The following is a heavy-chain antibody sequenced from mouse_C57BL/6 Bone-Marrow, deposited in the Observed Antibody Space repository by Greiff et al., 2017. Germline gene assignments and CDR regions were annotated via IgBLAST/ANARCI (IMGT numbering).Heavy chain of an antibody. CDR2: INYDGSST. J-gene: IGHJ2*01. CDR3: ARRGGEYYFDY. Sequence: EVQVVESEGGLVQPGSSMKLSCTASGFTFSDYYMAWVRQVPEKGLEWVANINYDGSSTYYLDSLKSRFIISRDNAKNILYLQMSSLKSEDTATYYCARRGGEYYFDYWGQGTTLTVSS. CDR1: GFTFSDYY. V-gene: IGHV5-16*02.